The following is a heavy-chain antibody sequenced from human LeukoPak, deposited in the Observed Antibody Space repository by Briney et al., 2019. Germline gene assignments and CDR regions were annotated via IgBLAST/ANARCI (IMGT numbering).Heavy chain of an antibody. J-gene: IGHJ6*02. D-gene: IGHD4-17*01. Sequence: SETLSLTCTVSGGSISSSGYNWGWIRQPPGKGLEWIGSIYYSGSTYYNPSLKSRVTISVDTSKNQFSLQLRSVTAADTAVYYCAREDPQTTVPEGMDVWGQGTTVTVSS. CDR1: GGSISSSGYN. CDR2: IYYSGST. V-gene: IGHV4-39*07. CDR3: AREDPQTTVPEGMDV.